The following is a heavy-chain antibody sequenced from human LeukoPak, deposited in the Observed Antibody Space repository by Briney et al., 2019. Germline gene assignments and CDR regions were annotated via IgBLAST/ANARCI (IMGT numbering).Heavy chain of an antibody. J-gene: IGHJ4*02. CDR1: GFTFSSYA. CDR3: ARSDYVWGSYRYSEYFDY. D-gene: IGHD3-16*02. V-gene: IGHV3-30-3*01. Sequence: GGSLRLSCAASGFTFSSYAMHWVRQAPGKGLEWVAVISYDGSNKYYADSVKGRFTISRDNSKNTLYLQMNGLRAEDTAVYYCARSDYVWGSYRYSEYFDYWGQGTLLTVSS. CDR2: ISYDGSNK.